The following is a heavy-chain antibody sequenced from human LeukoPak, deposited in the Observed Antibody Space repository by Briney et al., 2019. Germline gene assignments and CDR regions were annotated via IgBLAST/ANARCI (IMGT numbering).Heavy chain of an antibody. V-gene: IGHV3-23*01. CDR3: ARLTTTVTTPFDY. D-gene: IGHD4-17*01. Sequence: PGGSLRLSCAASGFTFSSSAMTWVRQAPGKGLEWVSTISGSGGSTYYVDSVKGRFTISRDNAKNSLYLQMNSLKAEDTAVYYCARLTTTVTTPFDYWGQGTLVTVSS. CDR1: GFTFSSSA. CDR2: ISGSGGST. J-gene: IGHJ4*02.